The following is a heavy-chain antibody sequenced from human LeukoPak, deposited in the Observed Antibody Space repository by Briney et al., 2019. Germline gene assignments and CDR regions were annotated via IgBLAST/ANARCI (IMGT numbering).Heavy chain of an antibody. CDR1: GYTFTSYD. Sequence: ASVTVSCKASGYTFTSYDINWVRQAAGQGLEWMGWMNPNSSNTGYAQKFQGRVTMTRNTSISTAYMELSSLRSEDTAVYYCARLNYYDSSGYCYGYRYWGQGTLVTVSS. J-gene: IGHJ4*02. D-gene: IGHD3-22*01. V-gene: IGHV1-8*01. CDR3: ARLNYYDSSGYCYGYRY. CDR2: MNPNSSNT.